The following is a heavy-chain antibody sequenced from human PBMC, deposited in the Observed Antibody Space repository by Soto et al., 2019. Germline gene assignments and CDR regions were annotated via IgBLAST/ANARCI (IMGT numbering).Heavy chain of an antibody. Sequence: GASVKVSCKASGYTFTGYYMHWVRQAPGQGLEWMGWINPNSGGTNYAQKFQGWVTMTRDTSISTAYMELSRLRSDDTAVYYCAREFWSGYYIRYYGMDVWGQGTTVTAP. D-gene: IGHD3-3*01. J-gene: IGHJ6*02. CDR3: AREFWSGYYIRYYGMDV. CDR2: INPNSGGT. CDR1: GYTFTGYY. V-gene: IGHV1-2*04.